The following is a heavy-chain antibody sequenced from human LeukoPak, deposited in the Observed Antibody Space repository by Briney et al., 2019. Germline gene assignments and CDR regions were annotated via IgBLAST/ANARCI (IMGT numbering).Heavy chain of an antibody. CDR3: ARLGTYCGGDCTNWYFDL. CDR1: GYSFSSYW. Sequence: KNGESLKISCKGSGYSFSSYWIGWVRHMPGKGLEWMGIIYPGDSDTRYNPSFQGQVTISADKSISTASLQWSSLKASDTAMYYCARLGTYCGGDCTNWYFDLWGRGTLVTVSS. J-gene: IGHJ2*01. CDR2: IYPGDSDT. V-gene: IGHV5-51*01. D-gene: IGHD2-21*02.